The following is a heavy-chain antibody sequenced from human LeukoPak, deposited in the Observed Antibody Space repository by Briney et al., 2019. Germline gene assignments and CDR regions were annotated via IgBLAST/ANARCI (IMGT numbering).Heavy chain of an antibody. CDR2: IKGDGSAK. D-gene: IGHD5-18*01. V-gene: IGHV3-7*01. Sequence: GGSLRLSCAASGFAFSDSWMTWIRQAPGRGLEWVAFIKGDGSAKKYVDSVKGRFTISRDNAKNSLFLQMNSLRAEDTAVYYCARDRGWIQHDIWGQGTMVTVSS. J-gene: IGHJ3*02. CDR3: ARDRGWIQHDI. CDR1: GFAFSDSW.